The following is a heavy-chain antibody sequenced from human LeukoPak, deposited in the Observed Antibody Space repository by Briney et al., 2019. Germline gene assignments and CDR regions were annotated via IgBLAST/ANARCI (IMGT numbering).Heavy chain of an antibody. V-gene: IGHV3-23*01. CDR3: AKLHLYYYGSGSSPNYYGMDV. CDR2: ISCSCGST. D-gene: IGHD3-10*01. J-gene: IGHJ6*02. CDR1: GFTFSSYA. Sequence: PGGSLRLSCAASGFTFSSYAMSWVRQAPGEGLEWVSAISCSCGSTYYTDSVKGRFTISRDNSKNTLYLQMNSLRAEDTAVYYCAKLHLYYYGSGSSPNYYGMDVWGQGNTVTVSS.